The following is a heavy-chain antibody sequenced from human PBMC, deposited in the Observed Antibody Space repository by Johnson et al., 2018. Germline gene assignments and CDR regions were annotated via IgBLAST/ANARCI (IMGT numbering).Heavy chain of an antibody. J-gene: IGHJ3*02. CDR2: IYPGDSDT. CDR3: ARTITMVRGVIIHAFDI. CDR1: GYSFTSYW. Sequence: EVQLVESGAEVKKPGESLKISCKGSGYSFTSYWIGWVRQMPGKGLEWMGIIYPGDSDTRYSPSSQGQVTISADKSISTAYLQWSSLKASDTAMYYCARTITMVRGVIIHAFDIGGQGTMVTVSS. D-gene: IGHD3-10*01. V-gene: IGHV5-51*01.